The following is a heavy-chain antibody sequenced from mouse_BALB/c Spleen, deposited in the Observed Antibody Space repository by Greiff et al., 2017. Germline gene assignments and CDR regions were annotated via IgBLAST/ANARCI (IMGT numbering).Heavy chain of an antibody. J-gene: IGHJ3*01. V-gene: IGHV5-9-4*01. CDR2: ISSGGSYT. CDR3: ARDKFAY. Sequence: EVKLVASGGGLVKPGGSLKLSCAASGFTFSSYAMSWVRQSPEKRLAWVAEISSGGSYTYYPDTVTGRFTISRDNAKNTLYLEMSSLRSEDTAMYYCARDKFAYWGQGTLVTVSA. CDR1: GFTFSSYA.